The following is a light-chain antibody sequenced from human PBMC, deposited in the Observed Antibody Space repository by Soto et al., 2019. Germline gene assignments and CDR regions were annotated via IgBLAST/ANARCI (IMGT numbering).Light chain of an antibody. CDR3: TSYTTSSTLV. J-gene: IGLJ2*01. V-gene: IGLV2-14*01. CDR2: EVS. CDR1: SSDVGAYNY. Sequence: QSALTQPASVSGSPGQSITISCTGTSSDVGAYNYVSWYQQPPGKAPKLMIYEVSYRPSGVSIRFSGSKSGNTASLTISGLQAEDEADYYCTSYTTSSTLVFGGGTKVTVL.